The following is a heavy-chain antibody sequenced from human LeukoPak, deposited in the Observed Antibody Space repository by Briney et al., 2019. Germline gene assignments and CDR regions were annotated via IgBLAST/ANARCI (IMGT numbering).Heavy chain of an antibody. CDR1: GYSISSGYY. V-gene: IGHV4-38-2*01. Sequence: SETLSLTCAVSGYSISSGYYWGWIRQPPGKGLEWIGSIYHSGSTYYNPSLKSRVTISVDTSKNQFSLKLSSVTAADMAVYYCAIGGYCSSTSCYEGFDPWGQGTLVTVSS. CDR2: IYHSGST. D-gene: IGHD2-2*01. CDR3: AIGGYCSSTSCYEGFDP. J-gene: IGHJ5*02.